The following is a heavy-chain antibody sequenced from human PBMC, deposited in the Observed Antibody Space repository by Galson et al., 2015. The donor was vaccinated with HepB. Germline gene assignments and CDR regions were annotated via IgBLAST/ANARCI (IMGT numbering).Heavy chain of an antibody. CDR2: IWYDGNNK. CDR1: GFTFSSNG. Sequence: SLRLSCATSGFTFSSNGMHWVRQTPGKGLEWVAVIWYDGNNKYYAGSVKGRFTISRDNSKNTLYLQMDSLRVEDTAVYYCAREGTGMAPNFDFWGQGTLVTVSS. CDR3: AREGTGMAPNFDF. J-gene: IGHJ4*02. V-gene: IGHV3-33*08. D-gene: IGHD5-18*01.